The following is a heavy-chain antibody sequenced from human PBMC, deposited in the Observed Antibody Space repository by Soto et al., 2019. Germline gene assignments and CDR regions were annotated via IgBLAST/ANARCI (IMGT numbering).Heavy chain of an antibody. J-gene: IGHJ5*02. CDR1: EDSSISGDD. D-gene: IGHD6-13*01. CDR2: IYHSGTT. V-gene: IGHV4-38-2*01. CDR3: ARSLLTSSWYAGS. Sequence: SETLSLSWGVSEDSSISGDDWGWIRQPPGKGLEWIGSIYHSGTTYYNPSLKSRVTISLDTSRNQFSLKLTSVTAADTAVYYCARSLLTSSWYAGSWGQGTLVTVSS.